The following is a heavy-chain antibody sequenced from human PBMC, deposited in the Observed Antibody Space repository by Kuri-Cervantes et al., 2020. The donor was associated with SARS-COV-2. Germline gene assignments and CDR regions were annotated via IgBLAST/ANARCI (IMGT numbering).Heavy chain of an antibody. V-gene: IGHV3-74*01. J-gene: IGHJ4*02. Sequence: GGSLRLSCAASGFTFSSYWMHWVRQVPGKGLMWLSRINYDGSSTIYVDSAKGRFTTSRDNAKNSVFLQMNSLRAKDTGVYYCAMTGSYTSYGLGHWGQGTLVTVSS. CDR1: GFTFSSYW. CDR3: AMTGSYTSYGLGH. CDR2: INYDGSST. D-gene: IGHD5-18*01.